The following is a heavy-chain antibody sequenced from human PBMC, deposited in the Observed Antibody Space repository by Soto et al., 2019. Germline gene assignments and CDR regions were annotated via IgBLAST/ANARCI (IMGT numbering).Heavy chain of an antibody. CDR2: ISYDGSDK. J-gene: IGHJ1*01. V-gene: IGHV3-30*18. CDR3: ANGVVAATNFFRN. Sequence: QVQLVESGGGVVQPGRSLRLSCAASGFTFSSYGMHWVRQAPGKGLEWVAVISYDGSDKYYADSVKGRFNIARDNCNNTLDLQKDSLRGEDTALYYCANGVVAATNFFRNWWQGTLVTVSS. CDR1: GFTFSSYG. D-gene: IGHD2-15*01.